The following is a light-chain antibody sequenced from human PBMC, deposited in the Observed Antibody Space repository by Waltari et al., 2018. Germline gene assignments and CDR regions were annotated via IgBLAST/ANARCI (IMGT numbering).Light chain of an antibody. CDR1: QSVLYNSNDKNY. Sequence: QSVLYNSNDKNYLAWYQQKPGQPPRLLIYWASTRESGVPDRFSGSGSGTDFNLTISNLQAEDVAVYYCQQYYRSRTFGQGTKVEIK. V-gene: IGKV4-1*01. CDR3: QQYYRSRT. J-gene: IGKJ1*01. CDR2: WAS.